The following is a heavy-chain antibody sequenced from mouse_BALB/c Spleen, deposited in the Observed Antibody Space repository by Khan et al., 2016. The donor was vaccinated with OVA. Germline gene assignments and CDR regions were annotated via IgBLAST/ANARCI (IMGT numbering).Heavy chain of an antibody. CDR2: INPSSGFT. Sequence: VQLQESGAELARPGASVKMSCKASGYTFTSNTMNWVKQRPGQGLEWIGYINPSSGFTNFNQKFKDKATLTADKSSSTAYMQLSSLTSEDSAVFYCSRRTTVYAMDYWGQGTSVTVSS. CDR3: SRRTTVYAMDY. D-gene: IGHD1-1*01. CDR1: GYTFTSNT. V-gene: IGHV1-4*01. J-gene: IGHJ4*01.